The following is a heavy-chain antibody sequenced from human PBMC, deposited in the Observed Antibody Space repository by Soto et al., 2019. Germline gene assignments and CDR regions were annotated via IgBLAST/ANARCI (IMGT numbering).Heavy chain of an antibody. J-gene: IGHJ4*02. CDR1: GYTFITYG. V-gene: IGHV1-18*01. CDR3: ARGPTDYYDNSANYFLDY. Sequence: QVQLVQSGAEVKKPRASVKVSCKASGYTFITYGVSWVRQAPGQGIDWLGWISTYNGNTRYAERLQGRVTMTTDTTTNTAYMALRNLRSDDTAVYYCARGPTDYYDNSANYFLDYWGQGTLVTVSS. CDR2: ISTYNGNT. D-gene: IGHD3-22*01.